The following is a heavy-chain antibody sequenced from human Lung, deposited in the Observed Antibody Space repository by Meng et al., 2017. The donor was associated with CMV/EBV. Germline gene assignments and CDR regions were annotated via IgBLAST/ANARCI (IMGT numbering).Heavy chain of an antibody. D-gene: IGHD3-3*01. CDR2: INPNSGGT. Sequence: ASVKVSXKASGYTFTGYYMHWVRQAPGQGLEWMGWINPNSGGTNYAQKFQGRVTMTRDTSISTAYMELSRLRSDDTAVYYCAYTYDFWSGYYPPGMDVWGKGTXVTVSS. CDR3: AYTYDFWSGYYPPGMDV. V-gene: IGHV1-2*02. CDR1: GYTFTGYY. J-gene: IGHJ6*04.